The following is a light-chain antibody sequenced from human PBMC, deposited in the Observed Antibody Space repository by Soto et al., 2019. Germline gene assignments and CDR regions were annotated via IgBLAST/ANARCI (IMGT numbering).Light chain of an antibody. CDR3: SAYAGSNNFV. CDR1: SSDVGGYNY. J-gene: IGLJ1*01. V-gene: IGLV2-8*01. CDR2: EVS. Sequence: QSVLTQPPSASGTPGQSVTISCTGTSSDVGGYNYVSWYQQHPGKAPKLMIYEVSERPSGVPDRFSGSKSSNTASLTVSGRQAEDEADYYCSAYAGSNNFVVGTGTKVTVL.